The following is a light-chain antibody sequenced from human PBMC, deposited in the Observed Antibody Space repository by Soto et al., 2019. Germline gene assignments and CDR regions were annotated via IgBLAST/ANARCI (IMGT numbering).Light chain of an antibody. CDR2: EDS. V-gene: IGLV2-14*01. J-gene: IGLJ1*01. CDR3: SSYTNSNTRV. CDR1: NSDVGDYNY. Sequence: QSVLTQPAPVSGSPGQSITISCTGTNSDVGDYNYGSWYQQHPGKAPKLIIYEDSNRPSGISDCFSASKSGNTASLTISGLQAEDEADYYCSSYTNSNTRVFGTGTKVTVL.